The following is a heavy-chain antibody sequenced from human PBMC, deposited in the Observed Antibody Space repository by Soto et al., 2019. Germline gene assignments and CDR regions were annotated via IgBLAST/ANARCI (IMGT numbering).Heavy chain of an antibody. CDR1: GFTFSNFG. Sequence: GGSLRLSCAASGFTFSNFGMHWVRQAPGKGLEWVAVVSHDGRNTHYADSVKGRFTISRDSSKNTVSLEMTSLRAEDTAVYYCAKGGRQWLLTSDFNYWGQGALVTVSS. D-gene: IGHD6-19*01. CDR2: VSHDGRNT. J-gene: IGHJ4*02. CDR3: AKGGRQWLLTSDFNY. V-gene: IGHV3-30*18.